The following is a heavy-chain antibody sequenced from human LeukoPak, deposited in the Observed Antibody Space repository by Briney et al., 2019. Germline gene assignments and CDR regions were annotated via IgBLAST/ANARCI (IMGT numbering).Heavy chain of an antibody. D-gene: IGHD3-10*01. CDR1: GGSISSYY. CDR2: IYYSGST. V-gene: IGHV4-59*08. CDR3: ARQRRGYYGSGSYYNY. J-gene: IGHJ4*02. Sequence: PSDTLSLTCTVSGGSISSYYWSWIRQPPGKGLEWIGYIYYSGSTNYNPSLKSRVTISVDTSKNQFCLKLSSVTTADTAVYYCARQRRGYYGSGSYYNYWGQGTLVTVSS.